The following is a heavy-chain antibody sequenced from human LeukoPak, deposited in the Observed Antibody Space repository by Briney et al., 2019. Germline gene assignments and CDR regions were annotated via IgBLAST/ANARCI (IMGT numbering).Heavy chain of an antibody. CDR3: AKGGVEQQLPVDFDY. V-gene: IGHV3-23*01. D-gene: IGHD6-13*01. CDR1: GFTFSSYA. CDR2: ISGSGGST. Sequence: PGGSLRLSRAASGFTFSSYAMSWVRQAPGKGLEWVSAISGSGGSTYYADSVKGRFTISRDNSKNTLYLQMNSLRAEDTAVYYCAKGGVEQQLPVDFDYWGQGTLVTVSS. J-gene: IGHJ4*02.